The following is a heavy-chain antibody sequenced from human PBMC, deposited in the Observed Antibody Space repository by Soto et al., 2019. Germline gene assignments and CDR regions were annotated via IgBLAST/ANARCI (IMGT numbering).Heavy chain of an antibody. Sequence: PSETLSLTCTVSGGSVSSNSYYWSWIRQPPGKGLEWIGYIYYSGSTNYNPSLKSRVTISVDTSKNQFSLKLSSVTAADTAVYYCARQGVAATSYYYYGMDVWGQGTTVTVSS. V-gene: IGHV4-61*01. CDR2: IYYSGST. J-gene: IGHJ6*02. D-gene: IGHD2-15*01. CDR3: ARQGVAATSYYYYGMDV. CDR1: GGSVSSNSYY.